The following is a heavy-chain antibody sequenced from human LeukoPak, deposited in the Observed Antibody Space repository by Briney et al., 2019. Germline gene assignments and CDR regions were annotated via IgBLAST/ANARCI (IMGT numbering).Heavy chain of an antibody. CDR1: GGSFSGHY. D-gene: IGHD3-10*01. CDR2: INHSGST. CDR3: ARGRMVRGVIIPY. Sequence: PSETLSLTCAVYGGSFSGHYWSWIRQPPGKGLEWIGEINHSGSTNYNPSLKSRVTISVDTSKNQFSLKLSSVTAADTAVYYCARGRMVRGVIIPYWGQGTLVTVSS. J-gene: IGHJ4*02. V-gene: IGHV4-34*01.